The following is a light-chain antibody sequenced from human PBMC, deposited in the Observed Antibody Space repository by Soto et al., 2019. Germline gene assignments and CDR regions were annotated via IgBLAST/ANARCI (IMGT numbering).Light chain of an antibody. Sequence: DIQMTQSPSFVYASVVDRVTITCSASQALSNWVAWYQQKTGKDPKLLIYAASSLYSRVPARFSGSGSGTDFTLNLTSLQPEELATYYCQQSYSPQITLGHWTRLAI. CDR2: AAS. CDR3: QQSYSPQIT. V-gene: IGKV1-12*01. CDR1: QALSNW. J-gene: IGKJ5*01.